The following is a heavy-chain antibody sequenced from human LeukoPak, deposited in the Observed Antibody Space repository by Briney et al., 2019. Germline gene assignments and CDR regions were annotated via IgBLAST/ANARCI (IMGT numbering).Heavy chain of an antibody. Sequence: SETLSLTCTVSGGSISSYYWSWIRQPPRKGLEWIGYIYYSGSTNYNPSLKSRVTISVDTSKNQFSLKLSSVTAAEKAVYYEERVVVDCSRTSCSADYCYGMDVWGQGTTVTVSS. CDR1: GGSISSYY. J-gene: IGHJ6*02. D-gene: IGHD2-2*01. V-gene: IGHV4-59*01. CDR3: ERVVVDCSRTSCSADYCYGMDV. CDR2: IYYSGST.